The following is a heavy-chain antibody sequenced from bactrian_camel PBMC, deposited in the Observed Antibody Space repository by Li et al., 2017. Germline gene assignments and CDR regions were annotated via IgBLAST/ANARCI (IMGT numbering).Heavy chain of an antibody. CDR1: QYIFSNCG. CDR3: TASALPTCGPY. D-gene: IGHD3*01. V-gene: IGHV3S53*01. J-gene: IGHJ4*01. CDR2: ISRDGTT. Sequence: HVQLVESGGGLVQPGGSLRLPCAASQYIFSNCGMGWYRQAPGKGRGLVSMISRDGTTTYADSVKGRFTISQDKAKNTLYLQINSLKTEDTAVYYCTASALPTCGPYWGQGTQVTVS.